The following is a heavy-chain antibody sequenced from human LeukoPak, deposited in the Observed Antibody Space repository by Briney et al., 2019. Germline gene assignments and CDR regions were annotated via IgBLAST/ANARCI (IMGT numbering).Heavy chain of an antibody. CDR1: GFTFTSYA. J-gene: IGHJ4*02. V-gene: IGHV3-23*01. Sequence: GGSLRLSCAASGFTFTSYAMTWVRQAPGKGLEWVSALSGSGGSTYYADSVKGRFTISRDNSKNTLYLQMNSLRADDTAVYYCAKRSGSYGPFDYWGQGILVTVSS. CDR2: LSGSGGST. D-gene: IGHD3-10*01. CDR3: AKRSGSYGPFDY.